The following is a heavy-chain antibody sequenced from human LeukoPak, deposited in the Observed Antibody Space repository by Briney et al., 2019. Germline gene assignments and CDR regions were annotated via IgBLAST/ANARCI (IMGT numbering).Heavy chain of an antibody. CDR1: GFTFTSYA. J-gene: IGHJ4*02. V-gene: IGHV3-23*01. Sequence: GGSLRLSCAASGFTFTSYAMTWVRQAPGKGLEWVSALSGSGGSTYYADSVKGRFTISRDNSKNTLYLQMNSLRADDTAVYYCAKRSGSYGPFDYWGQGILVTVSS. CDR2: LSGSGGST. D-gene: IGHD3-10*01. CDR3: AKRSGSYGPFDY.